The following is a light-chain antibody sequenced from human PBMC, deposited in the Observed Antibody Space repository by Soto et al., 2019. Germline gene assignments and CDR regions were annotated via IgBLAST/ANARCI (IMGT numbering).Light chain of an antibody. V-gene: IGKV1-9*01. CDR1: QGISSS. CDR3: QHLYAYPLD. Sequence: DIQLTQSPSFLSASVGDRVTITCRASQGISSSLAWYQQKPGKAPNLLIYAASTLQTGVPSRFSGSGSGTEFTLTISSLQPEDFATYHCQHLYAYPLDFGQGTRLDIK. J-gene: IGKJ5*01. CDR2: AAS.